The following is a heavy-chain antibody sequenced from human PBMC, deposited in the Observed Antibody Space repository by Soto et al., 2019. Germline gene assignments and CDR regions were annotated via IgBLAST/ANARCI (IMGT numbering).Heavy chain of an antibody. CDR2: IIPIFGTA. CDR3: ARAPVYGDSHYYGMDV. D-gene: IGHD4-17*01. Sequence: SVKVSCKASGYTFTSHDISWVRQAPGQGLEWMGGIIPIFGTANYAQKFQGRVTITADESTSTAYMELSSLRSEDTAVYYCARAPVYGDSHYYGMDVWGQGTTVTVSS. CDR1: GYTFTSHD. V-gene: IGHV1-69*13. J-gene: IGHJ6*02.